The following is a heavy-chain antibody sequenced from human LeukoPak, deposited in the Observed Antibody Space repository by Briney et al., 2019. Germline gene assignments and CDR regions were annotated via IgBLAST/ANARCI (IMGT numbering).Heavy chain of an antibody. Sequence: PSETLSLTCAVYGGSFSGYYWGWIRQPPGKGLEWIGSIYHSGSTYYNPSLKSRVTISVDTSKNQFSLKLSSVTAADTAVYYCARVRVDRDYGAAPYYYYYMDVWGKGTTVTVSS. CDR2: IYHSGST. CDR1: GGSFSGYY. D-gene: IGHD4-17*01. V-gene: IGHV4-38-2*01. CDR3: ARVRVDRDYGAAPYYYYYMDV. J-gene: IGHJ6*03.